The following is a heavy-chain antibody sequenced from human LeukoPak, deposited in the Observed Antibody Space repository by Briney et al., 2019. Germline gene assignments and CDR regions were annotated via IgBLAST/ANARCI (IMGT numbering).Heavy chain of an antibody. Sequence: GASVKVSCKASGYTFTSYDINWVRQATGQGLEWMGWMNPNSGNTGYAQKFQGRVTMTRNTSVSTAYMELSRLRSDDTAVYYCAGHSGDYGFDYWGQGTLVTVSS. V-gene: IGHV1-8*01. CDR2: MNPNSGNT. CDR1: GYTFTSYD. CDR3: AGHSGDYGFDY. D-gene: IGHD4-17*01. J-gene: IGHJ4*02.